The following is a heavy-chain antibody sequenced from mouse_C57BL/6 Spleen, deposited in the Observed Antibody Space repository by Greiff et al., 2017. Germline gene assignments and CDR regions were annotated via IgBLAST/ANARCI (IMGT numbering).Heavy chain of an antibody. D-gene: IGHD4-1*01. Sequence: QVQLQQSGPGLVAPSQSLSITCTVSGFSLTSYGVHWVRQPPGKGLEWLVVIWSDGSTTYNSALKSRLSISKDNSKSQVFLKMNSLQTDDTAMYYCARLLGRGNAMDYWGQGTSVTVSS. V-gene: IGHV2-6*03. CDR1: GFSLTSYG. J-gene: IGHJ4*01. CDR3: ARLLGRGNAMDY. CDR2: IWSDGST.